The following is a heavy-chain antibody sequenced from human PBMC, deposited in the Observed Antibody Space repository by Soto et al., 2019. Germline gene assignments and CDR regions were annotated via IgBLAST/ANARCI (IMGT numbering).Heavy chain of an antibody. V-gene: IGHV4-34*01. CDR3: ARGLILWFGELSRRGGYDYNEDF. CDR1: GGSFSGYQ. Sequence: QVQLQQWGAGLLKPSETLSLNCAVYGGSFSGYQWSWIRQTPGKGWEWIGDINDSGNMNDNPSLKSRVTILLDRPTRHIALKLSSVTAADTAFYFCARGLILWFGELSRRGGYDYNEDFWGKGPRVTVSS. D-gene: IGHD3-10*01. J-gene: IGHJ6*03. CDR2: INDSGNM.